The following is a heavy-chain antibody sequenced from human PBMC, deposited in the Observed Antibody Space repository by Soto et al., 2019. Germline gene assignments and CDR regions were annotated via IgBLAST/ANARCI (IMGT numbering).Heavy chain of an antibody. Sequence: QVQLLQSGGEVKKPGASVKVSCNSSDHTFTYYGINWVRRAPGQGLEWMGWISGYNGNTKYAQKFQDRVTLSADTNKRTGYMEMRSLTSDDTAVYFCAATGGHYFGLDVWGQGTTVTVSS. D-gene: IGHD2-8*02. V-gene: IGHV1-18*01. CDR1: DHTFTYYG. CDR2: ISGYNGNT. J-gene: IGHJ6*02. CDR3: AATGGHYFGLDV.